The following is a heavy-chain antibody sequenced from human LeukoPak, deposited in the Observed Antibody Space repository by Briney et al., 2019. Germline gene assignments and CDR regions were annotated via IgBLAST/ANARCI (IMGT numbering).Heavy chain of an antibody. CDR2: INSDGSST. CDR1: GFTFSSYG. Sequence: GGSLRLSCAASGFTFSSYGMHWVRQAPGKGLVWVSRINSDGSSTSYADSVKGRFTISRDNTKNTLYLQMNSLRAEDTAVYYCAYKFGLWFDPWGQGTLVTVSS. D-gene: IGHD1-14*01. J-gene: IGHJ5*02. V-gene: IGHV3-74*01. CDR3: AYKFGLWFDP.